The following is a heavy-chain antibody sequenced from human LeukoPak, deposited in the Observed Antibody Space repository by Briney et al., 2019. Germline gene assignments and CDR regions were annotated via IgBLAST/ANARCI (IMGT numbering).Heavy chain of an antibody. J-gene: IGHJ4*02. D-gene: IGHD6-13*01. CDR1: GFTVSSNY. CDR3: VKDRILAAAGYYFDY. Sequence: GGSLRVSCAASGFTVSSNYMSWVRQAPGKGLEWVSVIYSGGSTYYADSVKGRFTISRDNSKNTLYLQMSSLRAEDTAVYYCVKDRILAAAGYYFDYWGQGTLVTVSS. CDR2: IYSGGST. V-gene: IGHV3-53*05.